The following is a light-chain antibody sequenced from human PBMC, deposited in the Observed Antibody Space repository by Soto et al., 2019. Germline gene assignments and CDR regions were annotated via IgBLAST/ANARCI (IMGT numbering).Light chain of an antibody. CDR2: AAS. J-gene: IGKJ4*01. CDR1: QSISSC. V-gene: IGKV1-5*01. Sequence: DIQMTQSPSTLSASVGDRVTITCRASQSISSCLAWYQQKPGKAPELLIYAASTLQSGVPSRFSGSGSGTDFTLTISCLQSEDFATYYCQQYYSFPLTFGGGTKVDIK. CDR3: QQYYSFPLT.